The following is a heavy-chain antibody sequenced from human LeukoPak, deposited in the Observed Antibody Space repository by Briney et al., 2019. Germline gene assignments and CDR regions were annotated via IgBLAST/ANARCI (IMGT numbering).Heavy chain of an antibody. J-gene: IGHJ4*02. CDR1: GLTVSGNY. CDR3: AKDGYSSGWYYFDY. CDR2: ISWNSGSI. D-gene: IGHD6-19*01. Sequence: GGSLRLSCAASGLTVSGNYMSWVRQPPGKGLEWVSGISWNSGSIGYADSVKGRFTISRDNAKNSLYLQMNSLRAEDTALYYCAKDGYSSGWYYFDYWGQGTLVTVSS. V-gene: IGHV3-9*01.